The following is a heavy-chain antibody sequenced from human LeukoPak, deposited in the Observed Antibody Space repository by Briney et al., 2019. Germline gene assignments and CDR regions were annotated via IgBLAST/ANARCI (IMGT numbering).Heavy chain of an antibody. D-gene: IGHD5-18*01. CDR1: GFIFSDCY. J-gene: IGHJ4*02. Sequence: GGSLRLSCAASGFIFSDCYMSWIRQGPGKGLEWVSDISLSGTMIYYADSVKGRFTISRDNARNSLYLHMDSLRVEDTAVYYCARGSGSRYGPFDYWGQGTLVTVSS. CDR3: ARGSGSRYGPFDY. V-gene: IGHV3-11*04. CDR2: ISLSGTMI.